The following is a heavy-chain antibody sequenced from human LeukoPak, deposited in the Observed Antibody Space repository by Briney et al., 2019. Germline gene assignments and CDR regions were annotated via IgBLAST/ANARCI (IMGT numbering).Heavy chain of an antibody. CDR2: IIPIFGTA. CDR3: AREDSSGWYGVDY. J-gene: IGHJ4*02. V-gene: IGHV1-69*13. D-gene: IGHD6-19*01. CDR1: GGTFSSYA. Sequence: VKVSCQASGGTFSSYAISWVRQAPGQGLEWMGGIIPIFGTANYAQKFQGRVTITADESTSTAYMELSSLRSEDTAVYYCAREDSSGWYGVDYWGQGTLVTVSS.